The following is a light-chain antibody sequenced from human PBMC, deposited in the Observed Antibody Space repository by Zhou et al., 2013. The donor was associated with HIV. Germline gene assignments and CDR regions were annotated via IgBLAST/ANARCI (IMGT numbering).Light chain of an antibody. CDR2: GAS. V-gene: IGKV3-15*01. CDR1: QSVGSN. CDR3: QQYHNLPPWT. J-gene: IGKJ1*01. Sequence: DIIMTQSPVILSVSPGERVTLSCRASQSVGSNLAWYQQRPGQAPRLLIYGASTRATGIPARFSGSGSGSGFTLTISNLQSEDFAVYLCQQYHNLPPWTFGQGTKVEIK.